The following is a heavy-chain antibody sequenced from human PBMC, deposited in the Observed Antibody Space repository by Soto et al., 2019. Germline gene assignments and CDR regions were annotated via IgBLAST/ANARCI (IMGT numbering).Heavy chain of an antibody. CDR2: VFHTGTT. CDR3: ARVDYDWGCGASPTNYGMNV. J-gene: IGHJ6*02. D-gene: IGHD3-16*01. Sequence: PSKTLSLTCTVSGACINTHYWSWIRQPPGKGLEWIGYVFHTGTTDYNPFLKSRVTISVDTSKNQFFLRLTSVTAADTAVYYCARVDYDWGCGASPTNYGMNVRGQGTTVTVSS. CDR1: GACINTHY. V-gene: IGHV4-59*11.